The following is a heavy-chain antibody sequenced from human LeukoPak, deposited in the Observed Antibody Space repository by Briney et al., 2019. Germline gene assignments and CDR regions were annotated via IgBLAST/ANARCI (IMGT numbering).Heavy chain of an antibody. Sequence: SQTLSLTCAVSGGSISSGGYSWSWIRQPPGKGLEWIGCIYHSGSTYYNPSLKSRVTISVDRSKNQFSLKLSSVTAADTAVYYCARDNDSSGLDYWGQGTLVTVSS. V-gene: IGHV4-30-2*01. CDR3: ARDNDSSGLDY. J-gene: IGHJ4*02. CDR2: IYHSGST. CDR1: GGSISSGGYS. D-gene: IGHD3-22*01.